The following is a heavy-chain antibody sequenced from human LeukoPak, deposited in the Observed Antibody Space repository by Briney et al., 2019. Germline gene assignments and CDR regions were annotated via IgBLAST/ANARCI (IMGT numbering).Heavy chain of an antibody. Sequence: SETLSLTCTVSGGSISSYYWSWIRQPPGKGLEWIGYIHYSGSTNYNPSLKSRVTISVDTSKNQFSLKLSSVTAADTAVYYCARASPDMITFGGVIEWFDPWGQGTLVTVSS. CDR3: ARASPDMITFGGVIEWFDP. J-gene: IGHJ5*02. CDR2: IHYSGST. D-gene: IGHD3-16*02. V-gene: IGHV4-59*01. CDR1: GGSISSYY.